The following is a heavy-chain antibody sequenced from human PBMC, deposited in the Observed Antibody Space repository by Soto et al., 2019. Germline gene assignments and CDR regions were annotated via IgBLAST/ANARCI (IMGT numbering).Heavy chain of an antibody. V-gene: IGHV3-33*01. CDR2: IWHDGSDR. D-gene: IGHD1-26*01. Sequence: QVQLVESGGGVVQPGRSLRLSCAASGFTFSNYGMHWVRQAPGKGLEWMAVIWHDGSDRYYADSVKGRFTISRDNSKKTLYLQMDSLRVEDTAVYYCSGNFDFWGQGTLVTVSS. CDR3: SGNFDF. CDR1: GFTFSNYG. J-gene: IGHJ4*02.